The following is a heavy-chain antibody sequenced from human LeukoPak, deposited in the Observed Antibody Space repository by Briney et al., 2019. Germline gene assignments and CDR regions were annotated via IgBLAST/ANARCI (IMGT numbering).Heavy chain of an antibody. V-gene: IGHV3-21*01. D-gene: IGHD3-22*01. CDR3: ARDAHYYDSSGYFRAPFDY. J-gene: IGHJ4*02. CDR2: ISSSSSYI. Sequence: GGSLRLSCAASGFIFSSYSMNWVRQAPGKGLEWVSSISSSSSYIYYADSVKGRFTISRDNAKNSLYLQMNSLRAEDTAAYYCARDAHYYDSSGYFRAPFDYWGQGTLVTVSS. CDR1: GFIFSSYS.